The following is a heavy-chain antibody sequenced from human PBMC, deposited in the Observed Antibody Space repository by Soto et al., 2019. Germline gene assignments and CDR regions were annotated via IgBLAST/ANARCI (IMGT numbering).Heavy chain of an antibody. J-gene: IGHJ6*02. CDR2: IYSSGST. CDR3: ARTRTAAYYYGMDV. Sequence: QLQESGPGLVKPSETLSLTCSVSGGSISSSSYDWGWIRQPPGKGLEWIGSIYSSGSTYDNPSLKSRVTISVDTSKKNQFSLKLRSVTAADTAVYYCARTRTAAYYYGMDVWGQGTTVTVSS. V-gene: IGHV4-39*01. CDR1: GGSISSSSYD. D-gene: IGHD5-18*01.